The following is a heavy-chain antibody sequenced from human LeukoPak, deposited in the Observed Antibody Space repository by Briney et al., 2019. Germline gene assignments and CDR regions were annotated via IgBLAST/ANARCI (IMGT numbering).Heavy chain of an antibody. CDR2: VEKGVDV. Sequence: SETLSRTDTVPAGAIIGAYWAWIRQSPGWGLEYRGYVEKGVDVNYSACRKSRVTISIDMSRRQFSLRPQYAAAAAPAIYYCARSRNYHSTGSNPTYYFDSWGQGALVSVSS. J-gene: IGHJ4*02. V-gene: IGHV4-59*01. D-gene: IGHD2-8*02. CDR3: ARSRNYHSTGSNPTYYFDS. CDR1: AGAIIGAY.